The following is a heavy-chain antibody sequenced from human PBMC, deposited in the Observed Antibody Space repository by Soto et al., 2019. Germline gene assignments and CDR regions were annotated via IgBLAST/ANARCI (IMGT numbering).Heavy chain of an antibody. J-gene: IGHJ6*02. V-gene: IGHV3-53*01. CDR2: IYSGGST. D-gene: IGHD2-15*01. Sequence: SLRLSCAASGFTVSSNYMSWVRQAPGKGLEWVSVIYSGGSTYYADSVKGRFTISRDNSKNTLYLQMNSLRAEDTAVYYCARDIVPAKYGMDVWGQGTTVTVSS. CDR3: ARDIVPAKYGMDV. CDR1: GFTVSSNY.